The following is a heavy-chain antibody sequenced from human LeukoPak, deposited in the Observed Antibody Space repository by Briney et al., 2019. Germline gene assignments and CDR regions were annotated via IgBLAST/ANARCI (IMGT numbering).Heavy chain of an antibody. D-gene: IGHD3-10*01. V-gene: IGHV3-30*02. CDR1: GFTFSSYG. Sequence: GGSLRLSCAASGFTFSSYGMHWVRQAPGKGLEWVAFTRDNGRNEYYADSVKGRFTISRDNSKNTVYLQMNSLRPEDTAVYYCARQLYYGSGKDYWGQGTLVTVSS. CDR2: TRDNGRNE. CDR3: ARQLYYGSGKDY. J-gene: IGHJ4*02.